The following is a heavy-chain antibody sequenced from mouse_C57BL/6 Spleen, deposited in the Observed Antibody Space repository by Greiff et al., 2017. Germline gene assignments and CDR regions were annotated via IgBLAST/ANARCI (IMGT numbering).Heavy chain of an antibody. CDR3: AREGAAQTNY. V-gene: IGHV1-42*01. CDR2: INPGTGGT. CDR1: GFSFTGYY. D-gene: IGHD3-2*02. J-gene: IGHJ2*01. Sequence: EVQLQQSGPELVKPGASVKISCKASGFSFTGYYMHWVKQSPEKSLEWIGEINPGTGGTTYNQKFKGKATLTVDKSSSTAYMQLKSLTSEDSAVYYCAREGAAQTNYWGQGTTLTVSS.